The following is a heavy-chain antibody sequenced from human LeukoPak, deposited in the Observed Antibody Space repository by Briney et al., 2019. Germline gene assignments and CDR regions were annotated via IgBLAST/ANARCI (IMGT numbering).Heavy chain of an antibody. CDR3: ARGFSDSSGYYYNY. J-gene: IGHJ4*02. CDR2: IYYSGST. CDR1: GGSISSYY. V-gene: IGHV4-59*12. D-gene: IGHD3-22*01. Sequence: SETLSLTCTVSGGSISSYYWSWIRQPPGKGLEWIGYIYYSGSTNYNPSLKSRVTISVDTSKNQFSLKLSSVTAADTAVYYCARGFSDSSGYYYNYWGQGTLVTVSS.